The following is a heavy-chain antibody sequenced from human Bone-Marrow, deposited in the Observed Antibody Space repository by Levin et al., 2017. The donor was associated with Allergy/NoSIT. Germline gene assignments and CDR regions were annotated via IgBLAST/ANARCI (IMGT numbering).Heavy chain of an antibody. Sequence: SQTLSLTCAVNGGSLDDFHWAWIRQPPGKGLEWIGEISQSGDINYSPSLKRRVTLSVDTSKNHIFLRLSSLTAADTAIYYCARVVAHFDYWGQGIQVAVSS. CDR3: ARVVAHFDY. J-gene: IGHJ4*02. V-gene: IGHV4-34*01. CDR2: ISQSGDI. CDR1: GGSLDDFH.